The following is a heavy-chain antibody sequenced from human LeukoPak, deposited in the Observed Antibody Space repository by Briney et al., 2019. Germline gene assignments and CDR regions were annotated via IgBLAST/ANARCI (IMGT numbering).Heavy chain of an antibody. CDR3: AKGTGRVYYYYMDV. CDR1: EFSVGSNY. CDR2: IYSGGST. D-gene: IGHD1-14*01. J-gene: IGHJ6*03. Sequence: GGSLRLPCAASEFSVGSNYMTWVRQAPGKGLEWVSLIYSGGSTYYADSVKGRFTISRDNSKNTPYLQMNSLRAEDTAVYYCAKGTGRVYYYYMDVWGKGTTVTISS. V-gene: IGHV3-66*01.